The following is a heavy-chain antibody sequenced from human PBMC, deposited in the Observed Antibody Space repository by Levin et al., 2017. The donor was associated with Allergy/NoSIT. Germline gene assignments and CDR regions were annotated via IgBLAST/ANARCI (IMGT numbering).Heavy chain of an antibody. CDR2: TYYRSKWYN. CDR1: GDSVSSNSAA. J-gene: IGHJ3*02. V-gene: IGHV6-1*01. CDR3: ARDLKRFIYSGYDSHHAFDI. D-gene: IGHD5-12*01. Sequence: SQTLSLTCAISGDSVSSNSAAWNWIRQSPSRGLEWLGRTYYRSKWYNDYAVSVKSRITINPDTSKNQFSLQLNSVTPEDTAVYYCARDLKRFIYSGYDSHHAFDIWGQGTMVTVSS.